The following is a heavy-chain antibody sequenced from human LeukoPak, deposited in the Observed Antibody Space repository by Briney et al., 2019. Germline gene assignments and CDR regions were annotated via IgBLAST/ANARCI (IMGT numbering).Heavy chain of an antibody. CDR1: GFTFRTYA. CDR2: ISNSGAST. CDR3: ARDQSMTTVTTCDY. V-gene: IGHV3-64*02. D-gene: IGHD4-17*01. Sequence: GGSLRLSCVASGFTFRTYAMHWVRQAPGRGLEYLSAISNSGASTFYADSVKGRFTISRDNSKNTLFLQMDSLRAEDTAVYYCARDQSMTTVTTCDYWGQGTLVTVSS. J-gene: IGHJ4*02.